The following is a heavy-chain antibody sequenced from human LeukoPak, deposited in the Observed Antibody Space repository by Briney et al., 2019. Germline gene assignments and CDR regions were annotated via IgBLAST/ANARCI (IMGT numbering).Heavy chain of an antibody. Sequence: ASVKVSCKASGYTFTSYGISWVRQAPGQGLEWMGWISAYNGNTNYAQKLQGRVTMTTDTSTSTAYMELRSLRSDDTAVYYCARLYCSSTSCYNWFDPWGQGTLVIVSS. V-gene: IGHV1-18*01. J-gene: IGHJ5*02. D-gene: IGHD2-2*01. CDR1: GYTFTSYG. CDR2: ISAYNGNT. CDR3: ARLYCSSTSCYNWFDP.